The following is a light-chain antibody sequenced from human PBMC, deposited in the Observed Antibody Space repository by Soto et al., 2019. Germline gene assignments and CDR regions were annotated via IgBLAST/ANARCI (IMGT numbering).Light chain of an antibody. J-gene: IGKJ1*01. CDR3: QQYNSYWT. CDR2: KAS. Sequence: DIQMTQSPSSLSASIGDRVTITCRASQGISTYLGWYQQKPGKAPKLLIYKASSLESGVPSRFSGSGSGTEFTLTISSLQPDDFATYYCQQYNSYWTFGQGTKVDI. CDR1: QGISTY. V-gene: IGKV1-5*03.